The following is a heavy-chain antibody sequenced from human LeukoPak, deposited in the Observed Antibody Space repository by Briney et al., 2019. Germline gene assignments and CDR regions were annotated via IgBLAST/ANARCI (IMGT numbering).Heavy chain of an antibody. CDR1: GYTLTSYG. CDR3: ARVGYYGSGSYSIDWFAP. Sequence: ASVKVSCKASGYTLTSYGISWVRQAPGQGLECVGWVCAYNGNTQYAQKLQGRVTLITDTSTSTAYMELRSLRSDDTAVYYCARVGYYGSGSYSIDWFAPWAQGTLDSVPS. CDR2: VCAYNGNT. D-gene: IGHD3-10*01. V-gene: IGHV1-18*04. J-gene: IGHJ5*02.